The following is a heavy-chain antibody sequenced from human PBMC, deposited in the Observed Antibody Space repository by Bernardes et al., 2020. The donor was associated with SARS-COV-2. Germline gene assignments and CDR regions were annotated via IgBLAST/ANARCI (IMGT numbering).Heavy chain of an antibody. J-gene: IGHJ4*02. CDR3: ATRGPWVTSFDY. Sequence: ASVKVSCKVSGYTLTALSMHWVRQAPGQGLEWMGGFDPEDGETIYAQKFQGRVTMTEDTSTDTAYMELSSLRSEDTAVYYCATRGPWVTSFDYWGQGTLVTVSS. V-gene: IGHV1-24*01. D-gene: IGHD2-21*02. CDR1: GYTLTALS. CDR2: FDPEDGET.